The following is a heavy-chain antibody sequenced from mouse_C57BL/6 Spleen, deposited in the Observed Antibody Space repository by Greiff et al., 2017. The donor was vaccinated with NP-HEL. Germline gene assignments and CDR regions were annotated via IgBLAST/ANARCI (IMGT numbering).Heavy chain of an antibody. J-gene: IGHJ2*01. CDR2: IDPENGDT. D-gene: IGHD1-1*01. Sequence: EVQLVESGAELVRPGASVKLSCTASGFNIKDDYMHWVKQRPEQGLEWIGWIDPENGDTEYASKFQGKATITADTSSNTAYLQLSSLTSEDTAVYYCTTSGSSDEEGYYFDYWGQGTTLTVSS. CDR1: GFNIKDDY. CDR3: TTSGSSDEEGYYFDY. V-gene: IGHV14-4*01.